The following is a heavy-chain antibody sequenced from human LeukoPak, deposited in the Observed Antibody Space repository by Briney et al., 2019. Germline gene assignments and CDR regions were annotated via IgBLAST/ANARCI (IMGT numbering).Heavy chain of an antibody. J-gene: IGHJ4*02. CDR2: IQTSGRV. V-gene: IGHV4-61*02. D-gene: IGHD4-17*01. Sequence: KPSQTLSLTCSASGGSVTSGPNYWNWIRRPAGKGLEWIGRIQTSGRVNYNPSLKSRVTVYLDTPKNLVSLQLTSVAAADTAVYYCARDRGNGDYGDYFDSWGQGTQVTVSS. CDR1: GGSVTSGPNY. CDR3: ARDRGNGDYGDYFDS.